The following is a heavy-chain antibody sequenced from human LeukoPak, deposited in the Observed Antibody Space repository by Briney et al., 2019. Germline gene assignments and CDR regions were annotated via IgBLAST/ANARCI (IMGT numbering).Heavy chain of an antibody. J-gene: IGHJ4*02. V-gene: IGHV4-34*01. Sequence: SETLSLTCAVYGGSFSGYYWSWIRQPPGKGLEWIGEINHSGSTNYNPSLKSRVTISVDTSKNQFSLKLSSVTAEDTAVYYCARGGAAAGHLNPKNLTRFDYWGQGTLVTVSS. CDR3: ARGGAAAGHLNPKNLTRFDY. CDR2: INHSGST. CDR1: GGSFSGYY. D-gene: IGHD6-13*01.